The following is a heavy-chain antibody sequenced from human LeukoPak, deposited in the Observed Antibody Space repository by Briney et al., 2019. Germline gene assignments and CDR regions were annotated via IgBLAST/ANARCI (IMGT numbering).Heavy chain of an antibody. J-gene: IGHJ4*02. V-gene: IGHV6-1*01. CDR1: GDSVSSNSAA. CDR3: ARDRWANWNYVDY. Sequence: SHTLSLTCAISGDSVSSNSAAWNWIRQSPSRGLEWLRRTYYRSKWYNDYAVYVKSRITINPDTSKNQFSLQLNSVTPEDTAVYYCARDRWANWNYVDYWGQGTLVTVSS. CDR2: TYYRSKWYN. D-gene: IGHD1-20*01.